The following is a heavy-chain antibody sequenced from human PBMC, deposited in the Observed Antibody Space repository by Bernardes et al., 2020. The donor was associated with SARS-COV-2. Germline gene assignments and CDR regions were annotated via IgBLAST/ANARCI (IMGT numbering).Heavy chain of an antibody. CDR2: ISYDGGTI. V-gene: IGHV3-74*01. Sequence: GGSLRLSCAASGFTFSSYSMHWVRQAPGKGLDWVSRISYDGGTIDYADSVKGRFTISRDNAKNTLSLQMNSLRVDDTAVYYCVRADCTSRSCHRGAYGVWAQGTLVTISS. CDR3: VRADCTSRSCHRGAYGV. J-gene: IGHJ3*01. CDR1: GFTFSSYS. D-gene: IGHD2-2*01.